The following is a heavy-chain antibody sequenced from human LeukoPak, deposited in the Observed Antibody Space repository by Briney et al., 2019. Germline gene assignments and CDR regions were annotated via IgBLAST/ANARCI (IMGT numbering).Heavy chain of an antibody. CDR1: GGSFSGYY. V-gene: IGHV4-34*01. CDR3: AGAHCGGDCYSGRAFDI. Sequence: NPSETLSLTCAVYGGSFSGYYWSWIRQPPGKGLEWIGEINHSGSTNYNPSLKSRVTISVDTSKNQFSLKLSSVTAADTAVYYCAGAHCGGDCYSGRAFDIWGQGTMVTVSS. J-gene: IGHJ3*02. CDR2: INHSGST. D-gene: IGHD2-21*02.